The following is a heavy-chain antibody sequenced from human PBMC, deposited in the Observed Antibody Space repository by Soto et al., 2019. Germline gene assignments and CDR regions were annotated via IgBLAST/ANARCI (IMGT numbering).Heavy chain of an antibody. Sequence: EVQMLESGGGLVQPGGSLRLSCAASGFTFSNYAMSWVRQAPGKGLEWVSGIGTGGTTYYADSAKGRFTISRDNSKNTLYLQMNSLRAEDMAVYYCAKKYGSGSNYFDYWGQGTLVTVSS. D-gene: IGHD3-10*01. CDR3: AKKYGSGSNYFDY. CDR2: IGTGGTT. J-gene: IGHJ4*02. V-gene: IGHV3-23*01. CDR1: GFTFSNYA.